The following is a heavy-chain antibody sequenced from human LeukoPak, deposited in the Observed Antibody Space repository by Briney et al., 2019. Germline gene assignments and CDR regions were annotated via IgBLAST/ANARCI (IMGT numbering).Heavy chain of an antibody. CDR3: TRDFWTDY. CDR2: ISGSGGNT. D-gene: IGHD3/OR15-3a*01. J-gene: IGHJ4*02. Sequence: GGSLRLSCAASEFTFSSYAMSWVRQAPGKGLEGVSGISGSGGNTYFADSVRGRFTISRDNARNFLYLQLSSLRAEDTAVYYCTRDFWTDYWGQGTLVTVSS. V-gene: IGHV3-23*01. CDR1: EFTFSSYA.